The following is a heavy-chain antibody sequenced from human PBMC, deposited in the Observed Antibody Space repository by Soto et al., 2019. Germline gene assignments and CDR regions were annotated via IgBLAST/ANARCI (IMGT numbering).Heavy chain of an antibody. CDR1: RYTFTSYP. V-gene: IGHV1-18*01. CDR2: ISAYNGNS. CDR3: ARHSGSYYFFDY. J-gene: IGHJ4*02. D-gene: IGHD1-26*01. Sequence: QVQLVQSGAEVKKPGASVKVSCETSRYTFTSYPISWVRQAPGQGLEWLGWISAYNGNSYYAQKVRGRVTMTTDTSTSTGYMELRSLRSDDTAVYFCARHSGSYYFFDYWGQGTLVTVSS.